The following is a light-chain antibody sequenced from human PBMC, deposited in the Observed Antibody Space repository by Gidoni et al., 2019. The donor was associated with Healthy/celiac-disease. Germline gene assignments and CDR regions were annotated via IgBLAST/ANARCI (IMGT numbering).Light chain of an antibody. CDR3: QQYDNLP. Sequence: DIQMTQSPSSLSASVGDRVTITCQASQDISNYLNWYQQKPGKAPELLIYDASNLETGVPSRFSGSGSGTDFTFTISSLQPEDIATYYCQQYDNLPFGPGTKVDIK. V-gene: IGKV1-33*01. CDR1: QDISNY. CDR2: DAS. J-gene: IGKJ3*01.